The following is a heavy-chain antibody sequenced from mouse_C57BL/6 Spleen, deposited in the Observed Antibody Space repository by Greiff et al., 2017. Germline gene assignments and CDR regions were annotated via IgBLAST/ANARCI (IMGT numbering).Heavy chain of an antibody. V-gene: IGHV1-62-2*01. Sequence: VMLVESGAELVKPGASVKLSCKASGYTFTEYTIHWVKQRSGQGLEWIGWFYPGSGSIKYNEKFKDKATLTADKSSSTVYMELSRLTSEDSAVYFCARHEEVDGYYGYFDVWGTGTTVTVSS. D-gene: IGHD2-3*01. CDR3: ARHEEVDGYYGYFDV. CDR2: FYPGSGSI. CDR1: GYTFTEYT. J-gene: IGHJ1*03.